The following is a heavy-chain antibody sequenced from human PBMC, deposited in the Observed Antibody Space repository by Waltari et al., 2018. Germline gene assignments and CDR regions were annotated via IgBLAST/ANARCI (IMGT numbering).Heavy chain of an antibody. CDR1: GYTLTELS. D-gene: IGHD1-26*01. Sequence: QVQLGQSEAEVKKPGASVKVSCKVSGYTLTELSMHWVRQAPGKGLEWMGFFDPEDGETIYAQKFEGRVSMTEDTSTDTAYMELSSLRFEDTALYYCAPSRRERADGSYFDSWGQGTLVTVSS. V-gene: IGHV1-24*01. J-gene: IGHJ4*02. CDR2: FDPEDGET. CDR3: APSRRERADGSYFDS.